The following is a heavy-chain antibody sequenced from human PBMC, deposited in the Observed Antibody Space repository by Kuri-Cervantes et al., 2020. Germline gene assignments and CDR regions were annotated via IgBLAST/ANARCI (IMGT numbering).Heavy chain of an antibody. D-gene: IGHD3-3*01. CDR2: IYYSGST. CDR3: ARGNDFWFRRTTNWFDP. Sequence: SETLSLTCTVSGGSISSYYWSWIRQPPGKGLEWIGYIYYSGSTYYNPSLKSRVTISVDTSKNQFSLKLSSVTAADTAVYYCARGNDFWFRRTTNWFDPWGQGTLVTVSS. CDR1: GGSISSYY. V-gene: IGHV4-59*01. J-gene: IGHJ5*02.